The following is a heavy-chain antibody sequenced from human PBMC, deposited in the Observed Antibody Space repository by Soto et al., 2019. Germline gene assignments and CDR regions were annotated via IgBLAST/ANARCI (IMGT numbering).Heavy chain of an antibody. V-gene: IGHV4-39*01. CDR2: IYYSGST. D-gene: IGHD2-2*02. CDR1: GGSISSSSYY. CDR3: RVGCSSTSCYTNYYYGMDV. Sequence: PSETLSLTCTVSGGSISSSSYYWGWLRQPPGKGLERIGSIYYSGSTYYNPSLKSRVTISVDTSKNQFSLKLSSVTAADTAVYDCRVGCSSTSCYTNYYYGMDVWGQGTTVTVSS. J-gene: IGHJ6*02.